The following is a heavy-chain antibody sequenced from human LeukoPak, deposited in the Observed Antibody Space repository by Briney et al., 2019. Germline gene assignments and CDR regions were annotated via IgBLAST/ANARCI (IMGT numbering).Heavy chain of an antibody. CDR2: ISGTGRST. Sequence: PGGSLRLSCAASGFTFSNYAMSWVRQAPGMGLEWVSVISGTGRSTYYADSVKGRFTISRDNSKNTLYLQMNSLRAEDTALYYCAKWFEDYYDSSGLVDWFDPWGPGTLVTVSS. D-gene: IGHD3-22*01. CDR1: GFTFSNYA. V-gene: IGHV3-23*01. CDR3: AKWFEDYYDSSGLVDWFDP. J-gene: IGHJ5*02.